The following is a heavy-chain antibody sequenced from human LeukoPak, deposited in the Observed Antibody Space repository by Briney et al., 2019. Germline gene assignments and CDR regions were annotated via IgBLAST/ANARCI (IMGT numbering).Heavy chain of an antibody. Sequence: PGGSLRLSCAASGFSFSSYWMHWVRQAPGKGPVWVSRIKSDGSITSYADSVKGRFTIFRDNAKNTLYLQMNRLRAEDTAVYYCARDLTSEWELLNWGQGTLVTVSS. CDR2: IKSDGSIT. D-gene: IGHD1-26*01. CDR1: GFSFSSYW. J-gene: IGHJ4*02. CDR3: ARDLTSEWELLN. V-gene: IGHV3-74*01.